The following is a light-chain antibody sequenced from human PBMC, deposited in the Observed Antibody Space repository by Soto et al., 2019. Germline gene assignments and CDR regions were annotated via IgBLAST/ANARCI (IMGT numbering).Light chain of an antibody. Sequence: DIQMTQSPSTLSASVGDRVTITCRASQSISSWLAWYQQKPGKPPKLLLYKASSLESGVPSRFSGSGSGTEFTLTISSLQPDDVATYYCQQYNSYSRTFGQGTKLEIK. CDR2: KAS. J-gene: IGKJ1*01. CDR3: QQYNSYSRT. V-gene: IGKV1-5*03. CDR1: QSISSW.